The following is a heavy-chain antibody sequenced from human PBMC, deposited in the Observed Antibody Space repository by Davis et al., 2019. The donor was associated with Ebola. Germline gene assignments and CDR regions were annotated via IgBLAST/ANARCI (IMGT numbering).Heavy chain of an antibody. V-gene: IGHV3-23*01. CDR3: AREGDRYDFWSAKWGDY. J-gene: IGHJ4*02. D-gene: IGHD3-3*01. CDR1: GFTFSSYA. CDR2: ISGSGGST. Sequence: GESLKISCAASGFTFSSYAMSWVRQAPGKGLEWVSAISGSGGSTYYADSVKGRFTISRDNSKNTLYLQMNSLRAEDTAVYYCAREGDRYDFWSAKWGDYWGQGTLVTVSS.